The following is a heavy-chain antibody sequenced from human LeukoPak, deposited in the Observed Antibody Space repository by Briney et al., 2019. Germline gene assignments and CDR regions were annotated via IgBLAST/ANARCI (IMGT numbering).Heavy chain of an antibody. CDR2: ISYHGSDK. CDR1: GFTLSSYA. Sequence: YPGRSLRLSCAASGFTLSSYAMLWVRQAPGRGLEWVTIISYHGSDKYYADSVKGRFTISRDNSKNTLYLQMDSLRPEDTAVYYCARATTETYYIDYWGQGTLVTVSS. CDR3: ARATTETYYIDY. V-gene: IGHV3-30-3*01. D-gene: IGHD1-1*01. J-gene: IGHJ4*02.